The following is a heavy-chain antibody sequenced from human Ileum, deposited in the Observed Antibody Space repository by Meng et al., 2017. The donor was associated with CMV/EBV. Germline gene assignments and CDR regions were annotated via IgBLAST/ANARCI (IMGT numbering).Heavy chain of an antibody. J-gene: IGHJ3*02. Sequence: GESLKISCAASGFTFSSYWMSWVRQAPGKGLEWVANIKQDGSEKYYVDSVKGRFTISRDNAKNTLYLQMNSLRAEDTAVYYCAKVLAVTGTLDAFDIWGQGTMVTVSS. D-gene: IGHD6-19*01. CDR1: GFTFSSYW. CDR2: IKQDGSEK. CDR3: AKVLAVTGTLDAFDI. V-gene: IGHV3-7*03.